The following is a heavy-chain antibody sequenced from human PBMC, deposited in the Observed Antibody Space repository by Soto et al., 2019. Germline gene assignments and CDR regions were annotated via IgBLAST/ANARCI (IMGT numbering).Heavy chain of an antibody. Sequence: QVQLQESGPGLVKPSQTLSLTCTVSGGSISSGGYYWSWIRQHPGKGLEWIGYIYYSGSTYYNPSLKIRFTISVDTSKNQFSLKLSAVTAADTAVYYCASSITGTTRGWFDPWGQGTLVTVSS. V-gene: IGHV4-31*03. J-gene: IGHJ5*02. D-gene: IGHD1-20*01. CDR3: ASSITGTTRGWFDP. CDR1: GGSISSGGYY. CDR2: IYYSGST.